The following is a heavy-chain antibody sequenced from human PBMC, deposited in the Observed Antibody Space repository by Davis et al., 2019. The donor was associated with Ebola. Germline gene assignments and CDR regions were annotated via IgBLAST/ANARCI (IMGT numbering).Heavy chain of an antibody. Sequence: PGGSLRLSCAASGFTFSDYYMSWIRQAPGKGLEWVSYISSSGSTSIYYADSVKGRFTISRDNAKNSLYLQMNSLRDEDTAVYYCARPGRSALPGYWGQGTLVTVSS. CDR1: GFTFSDYY. J-gene: IGHJ4*02. V-gene: IGHV3-11*04. CDR3: ARPGRSALPGY. CDR2: ISSSGSTSI. D-gene: IGHD2-15*01.